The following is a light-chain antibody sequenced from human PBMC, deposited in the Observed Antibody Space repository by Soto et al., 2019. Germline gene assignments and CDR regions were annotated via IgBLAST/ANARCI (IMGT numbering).Light chain of an antibody. J-gene: IGLJ1*01. CDR3: SSYAGSTCFV. CDR2: EVS. Sequence: TQPPSASGSPGQSVTISCTGTSSDVGGYNYVSWYQHHPGKAPKLVIYEVSKRPSGVPDRFSGSKSGNTASLTVSGLQAEDEAEYYCSSYAGSTCFVFGTGTKVTVL. V-gene: IGLV2-8*01. CDR1: SSDVGGYNY.